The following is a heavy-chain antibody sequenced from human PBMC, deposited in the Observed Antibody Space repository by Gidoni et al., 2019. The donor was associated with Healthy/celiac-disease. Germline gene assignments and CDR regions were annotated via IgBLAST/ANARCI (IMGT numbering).Heavy chain of an antibody. CDR2: ISAYNGNT. CDR3: ARSIGEGATPFYYYGMDV. J-gene: IGHJ6*02. D-gene: IGHD1-26*01. V-gene: IGHV1-18*01. CDR1: GDTSTSYG. Sequence: QVQLVQSGAEVKKPGASVKVSCKASGDTSTSYGISWVRPAPGQGLEWMGWISAYNGNTNYAPKLQGRVTMTTDTSTSTAYMELRSLRSDDTAVYYCARSIGEGATPFYYYGMDVWGQGTTVTVSS.